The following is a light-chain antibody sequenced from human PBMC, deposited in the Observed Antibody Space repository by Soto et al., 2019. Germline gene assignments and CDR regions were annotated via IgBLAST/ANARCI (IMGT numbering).Light chain of an antibody. CDR2: AAS. CDR3: QQSYSTPRT. CDR1: QGINSF. Sequence: IQLTQSPSSLSASVGDRVTITCRASQGINSFLXXYXQKXGXXXKXXXYAASSLQSGVPSRFSGSGSGTDFTLTISSLQPEDFATYYCQQSYSTPRTFGQGTKVDIK. J-gene: IGKJ1*01. V-gene: IGKV1-39*01.